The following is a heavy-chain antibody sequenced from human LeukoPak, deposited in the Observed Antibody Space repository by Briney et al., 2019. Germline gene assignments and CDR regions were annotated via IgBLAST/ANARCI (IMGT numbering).Heavy chain of an antibody. V-gene: IGHV5-51*01. CDR2: IYPGDSDT. J-gene: IGHJ4*02. CDR3: ARQSCGGDCYWGDPDY. D-gene: IGHD2-21*02. CDR1: GYSFTSYW. Sequence: GESLKISCNGSGYSFTSYWLGWVRQMPGKGLEWMGIIYPGDSDTRYSPSFQGQVTISADKSISTAYLQWSSLKASDTAMYYCARQSCGGDCYWGDPDYWGQGTLVTVSS.